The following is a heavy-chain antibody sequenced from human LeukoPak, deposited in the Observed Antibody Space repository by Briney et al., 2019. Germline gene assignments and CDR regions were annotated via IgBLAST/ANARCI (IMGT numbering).Heavy chain of an antibody. V-gene: IGHV1-69*06. CDR1: GGTFSSYA. CDR3: ARDHGTTAYYFDY. Sequence: SVKVSCKASGGTFSSYAISWVRQAPGQGLEWTGRIIPIFGTANYAQKFQGRVTITADKSTSTAYMELSSLRSEDTAVYYCARDHGTTAYYFDYWGQGTLVTVSS. D-gene: IGHD4-11*01. J-gene: IGHJ4*02. CDR2: IIPIFGTA.